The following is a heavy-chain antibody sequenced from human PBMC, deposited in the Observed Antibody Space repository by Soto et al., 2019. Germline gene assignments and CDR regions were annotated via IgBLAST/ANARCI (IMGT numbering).Heavy chain of an antibody. CDR3: ARDRAPALGLYYYYGMDV. Sequence: QVQLVQSGAEVKKPGSSVKVSCKASGGTFSSYAISWVRQAPGQGLELMGGIIPIFGTANYAQKFQGRVTITADESTSTAYMELSSLRSEDTAVYYCARDRAPALGLYYYYGMDVWGHGTTVTVSS. V-gene: IGHV1-69*01. CDR2: IIPIFGTA. CDR1: GGTFSSYA. J-gene: IGHJ6*02. D-gene: IGHD3-10*01.